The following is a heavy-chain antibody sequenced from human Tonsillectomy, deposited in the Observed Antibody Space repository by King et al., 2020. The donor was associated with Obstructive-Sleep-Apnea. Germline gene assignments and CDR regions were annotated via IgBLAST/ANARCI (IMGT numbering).Heavy chain of an antibody. CDR3: ARDSGYGGYAESPDAFDI. J-gene: IGHJ3*02. Sequence: VQLVESGGGLVQPGGSLRLSCAASTFTFSSYWMSWVRQAPGKGLEWVANIKQDGSEKCYVDVVKGRFTISRDNANNSLYLQMNSLRAEDTAVYYCARDSGYGGYAESPDAFDIWGQGTMVTVSS. CDR1: TFTFSSYW. CDR2: IKQDGSEK. D-gene: IGHD5-12*01. V-gene: IGHV3-7*01.